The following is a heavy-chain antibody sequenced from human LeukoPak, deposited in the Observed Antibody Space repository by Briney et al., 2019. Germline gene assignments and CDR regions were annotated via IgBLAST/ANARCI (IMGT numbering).Heavy chain of an antibody. CDR1: GFPFRSHS. V-gene: IGHV3-21*01. Sequence: PGGSLTLSCAASGFPFRSHSMHGLRQAPGKGLEWVSYISSSSTYIYYVDSVKGRFTISRDNAKNLLYLQMNSRRVEGRAVYWFARDCGVYSRTLENWGQGTLVTVSS. J-gene: IGHJ4*02. D-gene: IGHD6-13*01. CDR3: ARDCGVYSRTLEN. CDR2: ISSSSTYI.